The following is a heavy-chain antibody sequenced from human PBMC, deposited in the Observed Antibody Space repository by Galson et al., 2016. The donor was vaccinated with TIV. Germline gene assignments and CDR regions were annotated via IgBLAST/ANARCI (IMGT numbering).Heavy chain of an antibody. Sequence: SLRLSCAASGSTFKSHAMHWVRQAPGKGLEWVADISYDGINKYYADSVKGRFTVSRDNPKSTLYLQLNSLRTEDTAVYYCARETGCGGDCYYFYYWGQGTLVTVSS. J-gene: IGHJ4*02. V-gene: IGHV3-30*01. CDR1: GSTFKSHA. CDR2: ISYDGINK. D-gene: IGHD2-21*02. CDR3: ARETGCGGDCYYFYY.